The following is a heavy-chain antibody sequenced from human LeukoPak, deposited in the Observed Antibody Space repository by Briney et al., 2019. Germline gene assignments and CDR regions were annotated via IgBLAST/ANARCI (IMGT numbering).Heavy chain of an antibody. J-gene: IGHJ6*03. Sequence: SETLSLTCTVSGGSISSSSYYWGWIRQPPGKGLEWIGSIYYSGSTYYNPSLKSRVTISVDRSKNQFSLKLSSVTAADTAVYYCARGPGYCSSTSCYEYYYYYYMDVWGKGTTVTVSS. CDR3: ARGPGYCSSTSCYEYYYYYYMDV. D-gene: IGHD2-2*01. CDR2: IYYSGST. CDR1: GGSISSSSYY. V-gene: IGHV4-39*07.